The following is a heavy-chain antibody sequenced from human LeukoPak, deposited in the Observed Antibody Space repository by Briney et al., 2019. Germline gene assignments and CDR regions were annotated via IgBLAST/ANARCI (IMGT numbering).Heavy chain of an antibody. CDR1: GFPFSSYW. CDR2: IKQDGSDK. CDR3: ARGGQWLVYYFDY. V-gene: IGHV3-7*01. Sequence: PGGSLRLSCAASGFPFSSYWMSWVRQAPGKGLEWVANIKQDGSDKYYVDSVKGRFTISRDNAKNSLYLQMNSLRAEDTAVYYCARGGQWLVYYFDYWGQGTLVTVSS. D-gene: IGHD6-19*01. J-gene: IGHJ4*02.